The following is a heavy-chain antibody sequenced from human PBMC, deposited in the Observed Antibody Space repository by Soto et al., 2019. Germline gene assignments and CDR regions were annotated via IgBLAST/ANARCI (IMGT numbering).Heavy chain of an antibody. J-gene: IGHJ6*02. Sequence: EVQLVESGGGLVKPGGSLRLSCAASGFTFSNAWMNWVRQAPGKGLEWVGRIKSKTDGGTTDYAAPVKGRFTISRDDSKNTLYLQMNSLKPEDTAVYYCTTGPSTGTTFYYYYGMDVWGQGTTVTVSS. CDR1: GFTFSNAW. V-gene: IGHV3-15*07. CDR3: TTGPSTGTTFYYYYGMDV. CDR2: IKSKTDGGTT. D-gene: IGHD1-7*01.